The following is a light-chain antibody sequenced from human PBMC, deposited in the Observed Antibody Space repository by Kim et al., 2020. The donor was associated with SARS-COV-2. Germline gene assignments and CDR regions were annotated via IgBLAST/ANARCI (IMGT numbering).Light chain of an antibody. V-gene: IGKV1-5*03. CDR2: KAS. CDR1: QSISSW. J-gene: IGKJ1*01. CDR3: QQYNSYSET. Sequence: DIQMTQSPSTLSASVVDRVTITCRASQSISSWLAWYQQKPGKAPKLLIYKASSLESGVPSRFSGSGSGTEFTLTISSLQPDDFATYYCQQYNSYSETFGQGTKVDIK.